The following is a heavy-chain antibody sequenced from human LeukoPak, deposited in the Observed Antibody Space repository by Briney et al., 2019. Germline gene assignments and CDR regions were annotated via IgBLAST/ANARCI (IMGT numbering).Heavy chain of an antibody. V-gene: IGHV5-51*01. J-gene: IGHJ3*02. Sequence: GESLKISCKGSGYSFTSNWIGWVRQMPGKGLEWMGIVHPGGPDTRYSPSFQGQVTISADKSISTAYLQWSSLKASDTAMYYCAAPRAGQAFDIWGQGTMVTVSS. CDR2: VHPGGPDT. CDR1: GYSFTSNW. CDR3: AAPRAGQAFDI.